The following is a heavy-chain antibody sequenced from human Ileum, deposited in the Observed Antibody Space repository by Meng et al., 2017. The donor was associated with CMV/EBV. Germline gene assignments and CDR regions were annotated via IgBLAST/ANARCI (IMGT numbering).Heavy chain of an antibody. J-gene: IGHJ4*02. Sequence: QVQLVQSGAEVKKPGASVKVSCKASGYTFTSYAIPWVRQAPGQRLEWMGWINVGNGNTKYAGKFQGRVTMTTDTSANTAYMEVSSLRPEDTAVYFCANIENGDHFDCWGQGTLVTVSS. CDR2: INVGNGNT. CDR3: ANIENGDHFDC. D-gene: IGHD4-17*01. V-gene: IGHV1-3*01. CDR1: GYTFTSYA.